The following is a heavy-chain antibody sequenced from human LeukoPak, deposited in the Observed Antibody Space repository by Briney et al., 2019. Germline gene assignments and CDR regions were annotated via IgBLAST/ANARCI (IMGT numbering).Heavy chain of an antibody. D-gene: IGHD4-17*01. CDR2: ISGSGGST. CDR3: AKADYGDYEGICFDY. CDR1: GFTFSSYA. J-gene: IGHJ4*02. Sequence: GGSLRLSCAASGFTFSSYAMSWVCQAPGKGLEWVSAISGSGGSTYYADSVKGRFTISRDNSKNTLYLQMNSLRAEDTAVYYCAKADYGDYEGICFDYWGQGTLVTVST. V-gene: IGHV3-23*01.